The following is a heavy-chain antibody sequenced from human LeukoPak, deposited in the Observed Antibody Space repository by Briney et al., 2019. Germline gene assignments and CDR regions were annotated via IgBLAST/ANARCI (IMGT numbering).Heavy chain of an antibody. CDR2: IYYSGNT. CDR3: ARLHYYYGMDV. Sequence: SETLSLTCTVSGGSISSYYWSWIRQPPGKGLEWIGSIYYSGNTYYNPSLKSRVTISVDTSKNQFSLKLSSVTAADTAVYYCARLHYYYGMDVWGQGTTVTVSS. V-gene: IGHV4-59*05. J-gene: IGHJ6*02. CDR1: GGSISSYY.